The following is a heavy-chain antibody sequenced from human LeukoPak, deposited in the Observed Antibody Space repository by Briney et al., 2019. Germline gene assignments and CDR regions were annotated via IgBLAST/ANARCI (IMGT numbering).Heavy chain of an antibody. J-gene: IGHJ3*02. CDR3: ARDLVTVAKGFDI. CDR2: ISYIGST. D-gene: IGHD4-17*01. V-gene: IGHV4-59*11. Sequence: SETLSLTCAVSDDSFSSHYWTWIRQPPGKGLEWIGYISYIGSTNYNPSLKSRVTISIDTSKNQFSLKLSSVTAADTAVYYCARDLVTVAKGFDIWGQGTMVSVSS. CDR1: DDSFSSHY.